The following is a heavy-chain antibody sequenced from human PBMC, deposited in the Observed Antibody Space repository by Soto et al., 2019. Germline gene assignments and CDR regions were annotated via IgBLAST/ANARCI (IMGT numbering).Heavy chain of an antibody. CDR2: IIPIFGTA. D-gene: IGHD1-26*01. CDR1: GGTFSSYA. J-gene: IGHJ6*02. Sequence: SVKVSCKASGGTFSSYAISWVRQAPGQGLEWMGGIIPIFGTADYAQKFQDRVTITADKSTSTAYMELSSLRSEDTAVYYCASHSGSSPEGRYYYGMDVWGQGTTVTVSS. V-gene: IGHV1-69*06. CDR3: ASHSGSSPEGRYYYGMDV.